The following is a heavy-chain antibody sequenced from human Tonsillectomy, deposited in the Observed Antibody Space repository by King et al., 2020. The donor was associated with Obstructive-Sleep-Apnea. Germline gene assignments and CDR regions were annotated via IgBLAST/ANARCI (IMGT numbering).Heavy chain of an antibody. CDR2: IYYSGST. D-gene: IGHD3-10*01. Sequence: VQLQESGPGLVKPSETLSLTCTVSGGSIRSFYWSWIRQPPGKGLEWIGYIYYSGSTHYNPSLKSRVTISVDTSKNQFSLKLTSVTAADTAVYFCARDGWFGDLLPGAFDIWGQGTMVTVSS. V-gene: IGHV4-59*01. CDR1: GGSIRSFY. CDR3: ARDGWFGDLLPGAFDI. J-gene: IGHJ3*02.